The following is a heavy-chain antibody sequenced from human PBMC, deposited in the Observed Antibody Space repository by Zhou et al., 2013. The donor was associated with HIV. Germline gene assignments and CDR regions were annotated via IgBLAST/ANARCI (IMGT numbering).Heavy chain of an antibody. D-gene: IGHD3-16*01. Sequence: QVQLVQSGAEVKRPGASVKVSCKVVGYTLANLAIHWVRQPPGQGLEWMGGFDPEDVVTVYAQKFEGRVTLTQDASSDTAYMSMSGLTSDDTAVYYCGTIPHLTGTTVDMTAIGGGDYWGRGTPVTVSS. V-gene: IGHV1-24*01. J-gene: IGHJ4*02. CDR2: FDPEDVVT. CDR3: GTIPHLTGTTVDMTAIGGGDY. CDR1: GYTLANLA.